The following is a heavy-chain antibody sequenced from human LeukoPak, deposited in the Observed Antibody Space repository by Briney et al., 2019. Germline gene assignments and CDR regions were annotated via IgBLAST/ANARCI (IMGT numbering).Heavy chain of an antibody. CDR3: ARENYGDHYFDY. J-gene: IGHJ4*02. CDR1: GFAFSSQA. D-gene: IGHD4-17*01. V-gene: IGHV3-23*01. Sequence: GGSLRLSCAASGFAFSSQAMGWVRQAPGKGLEWVSVISDSGSITYYADSVKGRFTISRDNSKNTLYLQMNSLRAEDTAVYYCARENYGDHYFDYWGQGTLVTVSS. CDR2: ISDSGSIT.